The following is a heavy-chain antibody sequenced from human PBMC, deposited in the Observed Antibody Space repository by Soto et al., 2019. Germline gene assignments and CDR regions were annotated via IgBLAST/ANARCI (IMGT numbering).Heavy chain of an antibody. CDR1: RFTFRTYD. D-gene: IGHD5-12*01. V-gene: IGHV3-23*01. Sequence: VGPLRLYCTASRFTFRTYDMSWVRYAPGKWLEWVSLISGSGGSTNYADSVKGRFTISRDNTKNTIFLQMNSLRADDTALYYCAKPSLLSRDGYEFDYWGQGTQLTVSS. CDR2: ISGSGGST. CDR3: AKPSLLSRDGYEFDY. J-gene: IGHJ4*02.